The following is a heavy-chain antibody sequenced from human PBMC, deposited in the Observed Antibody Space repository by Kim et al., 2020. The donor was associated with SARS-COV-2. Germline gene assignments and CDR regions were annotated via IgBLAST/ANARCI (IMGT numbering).Heavy chain of an antibody. V-gene: IGHV4-59*01. CDR3: ATSKLGIGYFDY. Sequence: TDSPSLKSRVTISVDTSKHQFSLKLSSVTAADTAVYYCATSKLGIGYFDYWGQGTLVTVSS. D-gene: IGHD7-27*01. J-gene: IGHJ4*02.